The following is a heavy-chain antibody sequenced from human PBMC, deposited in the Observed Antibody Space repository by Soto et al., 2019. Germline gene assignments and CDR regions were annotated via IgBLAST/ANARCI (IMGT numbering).Heavy chain of an antibody. CDR1: GFTFSSYG. Sequence: QVQLVESGGGVVQPGRSLRLSCAASGFTFSSYGMHWVRQAPGKGLEWVAVIWDDGSNKYYAGSVKGRFTISRDNSKNRLYLQMNGLGAEDAAVYYCATGGMGAGITDYWGQGPLVPVSS. J-gene: IGHJ4*02. V-gene: IGHV3-33*01. CDR3: ATGGMGAGITDY. CDR2: IWDDGSNK. D-gene: IGHD6-19*01.